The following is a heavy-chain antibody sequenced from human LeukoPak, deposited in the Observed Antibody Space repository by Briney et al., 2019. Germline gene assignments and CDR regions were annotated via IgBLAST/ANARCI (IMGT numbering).Heavy chain of an antibody. V-gene: IGHV3-9*03. CDR3: AKDRHYSMKNTFDI. D-gene: IGHD1-26*01. Sequence: SLRLSCTASGFTFGDYAMHWVRQAPGKGLEWVSGISWNSVSIGYADSVKGRFTISRDNAKNSLYLHMNSLRAEDMALYYCAKDRHYSMKNTFDIWGQGTMVTVSS. J-gene: IGHJ3*02. CDR2: ISWNSVSI. CDR1: GFTFGDYA.